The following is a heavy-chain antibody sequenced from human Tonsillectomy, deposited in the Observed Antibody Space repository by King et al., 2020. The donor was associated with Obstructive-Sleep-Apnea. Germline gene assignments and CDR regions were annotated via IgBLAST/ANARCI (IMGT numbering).Heavy chain of an antibody. CDR3: ARGTGYDYVWGSYRQYYFDY. CDR1: GCTFSDYY. V-gene: IGHV3-11*01. CDR2: ISSSGSTI. D-gene: IGHD3-16*02. Sequence: VQLVESGGGLVKPGGSLRLSCAASGCTFSDYYMSWIRQAPGKGLEWVSYISSSGSTIYYADSLKGRFTISRDNAKNSLYLQMNSLRAEDTAVYYCARGTGYDYVWGSYRQYYFDYWGQGTLVTVSS. J-gene: IGHJ4*02.